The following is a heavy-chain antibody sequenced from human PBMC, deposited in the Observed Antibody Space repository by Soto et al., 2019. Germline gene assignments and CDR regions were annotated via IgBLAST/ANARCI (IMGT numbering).Heavy chain of an antibody. CDR3: ARDRGYSYGYNWFDP. CDR1: GGSVSSGGYY. D-gene: IGHD5-18*01. Sequence: PSETLSLTCTVSGGSVSSGGYYWSCIRQHPGKGLEWIGYIYYGGSTYYNPSLKSRVTISVDTSKNQFSLKLSSVTAADTAVYYCARDRGYSYGYNWFDPWGQGTLVTVSS. V-gene: IGHV4-31*03. CDR2: IYYGGST. J-gene: IGHJ5*02.